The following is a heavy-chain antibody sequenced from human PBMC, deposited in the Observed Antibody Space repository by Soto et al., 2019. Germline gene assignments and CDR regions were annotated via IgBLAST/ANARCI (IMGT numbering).Heavy chain of an antibody. V-gene: IGHV4-4*07. CDR2: FSLSGNT. J-gene: IGHJ4*02. Sequence: QVQLQESGPGLMKPSETLSLTCTVSGASITSSSYWSWIRQPAGKGLEWIGRFSLSGNTNYNPSRRRRVTLSADVSKNQFSLRLTSVTAADTALYYCARGMTPPGAPAWYYFDSWGQGTLVTVSS. CDR1: GASITSSSY. CDR3: ARGMTPPGAPAWYYFDS. D-gene: IGHD2-8*02.